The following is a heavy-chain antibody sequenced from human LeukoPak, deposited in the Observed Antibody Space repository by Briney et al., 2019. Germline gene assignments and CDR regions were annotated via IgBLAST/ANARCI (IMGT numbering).Heavy chain of an antibody. CDR3: ATGGVTVYSYGPDY. Sequence: GASVKVSCKASGYTFTTYGISWVRQAPGQGLEWMGWISAYNGNTNYAQKLQGRVTMTTDTSTSIAYMELSSLRSDDTAIYYCATGGVTVYSYGPDYWGQGTLVAVSS. D-gene: IGHD5-18*01. CDR2: ISAYNGNT. CDR1: GYTFTTYG. J-gene: IGHJ4*02. V-gene: IGHV1-18*01.